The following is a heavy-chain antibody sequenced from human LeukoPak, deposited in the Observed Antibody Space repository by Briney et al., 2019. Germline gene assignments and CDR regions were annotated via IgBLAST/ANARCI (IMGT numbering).Heavy chain of an antibody. CDR3: ARVGPGRYCSSTSCYPHFDY. J-gene: IGHJ4*02. V-gene: IGHV1-2*02. Sequence: GASVKVSCKASGYTFTGYYMHWVRQAPGQGLEWMGWINPNSGGTNYAQKFQGRVTMTRDTSISTAYMELSRLRSDDTAVYYCARVGPGRYCSSTSCYPHFDYWGQGTLVTVSS. D-gene: IGHD2-2*01. CDR1: GYTFTGYY. CDR2: INPNSGGT.